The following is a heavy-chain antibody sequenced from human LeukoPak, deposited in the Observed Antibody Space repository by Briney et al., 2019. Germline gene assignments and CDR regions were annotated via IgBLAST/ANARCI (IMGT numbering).Heavy chain of an antibody. Sequence: SETLSLTCTVSGGSISTNYWSWIRQPPGKGLEWIGNIFYSGRNNYNPSLRSRVTISVDKSKNHFSLKLSSVTAAGTAVYYCARRANFHFDYWGQGTLVTVSS. CDR3: ARRANFHFDY. CDR2: IFYSGRN. CDR1: GGSISTNY. J-gene: IGHJ4*02. V-gene: IGHV4-59*12. D-gene: IGHD5-24*01.